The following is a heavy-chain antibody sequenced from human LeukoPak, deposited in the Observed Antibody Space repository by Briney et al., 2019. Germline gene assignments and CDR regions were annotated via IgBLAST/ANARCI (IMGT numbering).Heavy chain of an antibody. CDR3: AREHYQLLYGYYYMDV. Sequence: PTGGSLRLSCAASGFTFDDYGMSWVRQGPGKGLEWVSGINWNGGSTGYADSVKGRFTISRDNAKNSLYLQMKSLRAEDTALYYCAREHYQLLYGYYYMDVWGKGTTVTVSS. J-gene: IGHJ6*03. D-gene: IGHD2-2*02. V-gene: IGHV3-20*04. CDR1: GFTFDDYG. CDR2: INWNGGST.